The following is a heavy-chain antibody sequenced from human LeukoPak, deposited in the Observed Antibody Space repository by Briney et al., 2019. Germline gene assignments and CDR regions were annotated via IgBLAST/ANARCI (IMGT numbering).Heavy chain of an antibody. Sequence: ASVKVSCKASGYTFTGYFLHWVRQAPGQGLEWMGWVNPNNGATNYAQKFQGRVTMTRGTSISTACMELSRLGSDDTAVYYCARASGNYYVMDVWGQGTTVSVSS. J-gene: IGHJ6*02. CDR3: ARASGNYYVMDV. CDR1: GYTFTGYF. V-gene: IGHV1-2*02. CDR2: VNPNNGAT.